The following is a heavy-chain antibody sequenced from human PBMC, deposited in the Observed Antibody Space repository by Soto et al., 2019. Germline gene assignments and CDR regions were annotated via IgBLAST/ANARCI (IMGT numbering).Heavy chain of an antibody. D-gene: IGHD3-10*01. CDR1: GYSFTNYW. Sequence: GESLKISCKGSGYSFTNYWIGWVRQMPGKGLEWMGIIYPGDSDTRYSPPFQGQVTISADKSISTAYLQWSSLKASDTAMYYCARAMVRGKNYYGVDVWGQGTTVTVSS. V-gene: IGHV5-51*01. J-gene: IGHJ6*02. CDR2: IYPGDSDT. CDR3: ARAMVRGKNYYGVDV.